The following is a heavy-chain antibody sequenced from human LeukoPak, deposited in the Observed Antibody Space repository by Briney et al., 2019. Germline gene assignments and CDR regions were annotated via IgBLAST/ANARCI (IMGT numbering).Heavy chain of an antibody. Sequence: SGPTLVKPTQTLTLTCTFSGFSLSTSGVGVGWIRQPPGKALEFLALIYWHDDKRFSPSLKSRLTITKDTSKNQVVLTMTNMDPVDTATYYCARRSIAAAAQGLYYFDYWGQGTLVTVSS. CDR3: ARRSIAAAAQGLYYFDY. V-gene: IGHV2-5*01. CDR2: IYWHDDK. J-gene: IGHJ4*02. CDR1: GFSLSTSGVG. D-gene: IGHD6-13*01.